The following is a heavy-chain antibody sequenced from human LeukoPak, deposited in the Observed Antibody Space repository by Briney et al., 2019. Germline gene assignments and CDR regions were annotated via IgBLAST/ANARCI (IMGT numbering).Heavy chain of an antibody. J-gene: IGHJ4*02. CDR2: FDPEDGET. CDR3: ATGIGRYFDWWRPAD. D-gene: IGHD3-9*01. V-gene: IGHV1-24*01. CDR1: GYTLTELS. Sequence: ASVKVSCKVSGYTLTELSMHWVRQAPGKGLEWMGGFDPEDGETIYAQKFQGRVTMTEDTSTDTAYMELSSLRSEDTAVYYCATGIGRYFDWWRPADWGQGTLVTVSS.